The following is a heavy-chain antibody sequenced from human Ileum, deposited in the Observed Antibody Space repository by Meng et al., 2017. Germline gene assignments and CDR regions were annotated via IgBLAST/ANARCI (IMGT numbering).Heavy chain of an antibody. CDR2: INTDGSTA. V-gene: IGHV3-74*01. D-gene: IGHD4-17*01. J-gene: IGHJ4*02. Sequence: GESLKFSCAASGFILSSHWMHWVRQAPGKGLVWVSLINTDGSTASYADSVKGRFTMSRDNAKNTLDLQMNSLRAEDTAVYYCVRGGKDYGDHIPFEYSGQRILVAVSS. CDR3: VRGGKDYGDHIPFEY. CDR1: GFILSSHW.